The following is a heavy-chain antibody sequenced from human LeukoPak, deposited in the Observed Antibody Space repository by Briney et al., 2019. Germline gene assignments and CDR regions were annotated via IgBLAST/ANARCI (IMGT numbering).Heavy chain of an antibody. V-gene: IGHV4-30-2*01. D-gene: IGHD2-15*01. CDR1: GGSISSGGYS. CDR2: IYHSGST. J-gene: IGHJ4*02. CDR3: ARGRLLPNY. Sequence: SQTLSLTCAVSGGSISSGGYSGRWIRQPPGKGLEWIGYIYHSGSTYYNPSLKGRATISVDRSKNQFSLKLSSVTAADTAVYYCARGRLLPNYWGQGTLVTVSS.